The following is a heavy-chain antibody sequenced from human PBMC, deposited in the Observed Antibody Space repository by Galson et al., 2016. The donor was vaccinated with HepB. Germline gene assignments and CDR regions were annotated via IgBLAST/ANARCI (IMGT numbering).Heavy chain of an antibody. D-gene: IGHD3-22*01. CDR1: GFSFSGYA. CDR3: AKDTSGYYRPFEY. CDR2: VSGSGSHT. J-gene: IGHJ4*02. Sequence: SLRLSCAASGFSFSGYAMSWVRQAPGKGLEWVSSVSGSGSHTYIADSVKGRFTISRDNSKNTLYLQMNSLRDEDTAVYYCAKDTSGYYRPFEYWGQGTLVTVSS. V-gene: IGHV3-23*01.